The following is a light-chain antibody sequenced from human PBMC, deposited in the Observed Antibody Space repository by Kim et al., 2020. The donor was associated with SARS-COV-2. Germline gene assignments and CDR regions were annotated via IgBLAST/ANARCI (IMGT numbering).Light chain of an antibody. Sequence: PGEIATLSCRASQNIINSLAWYYQKPGQAPRLLIYGASTRAIGVPARFSGSGSGTEFTLPITSLQSEDFAIYYCQQYNDWAPLTFGGGTKVDIK. CDR3: QQYNDWAPLT. CDR1: QNIINS. CDR2: GAS. V-gene: IGKV3-15*01. J-gene: IGKJ4*01.